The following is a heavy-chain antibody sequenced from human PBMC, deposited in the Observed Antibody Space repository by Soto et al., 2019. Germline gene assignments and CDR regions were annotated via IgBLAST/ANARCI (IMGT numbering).Heavy chain of an antibody. V-gene: IGHV1-2*04. Sequence: GASVKVSCKASGYTFTGYYMRWVRQAPGQGLEWMGWINPNSGGTNYAQKFQGWVTMTRDTSISTAYMELSRLRSDDTAVYYCARSLGYDHPYGMDVWGQGTTVTVPS. CDR3: ARSLGYDHPYGMDV. CDR1: GYTFTGYY. CDR2: INPNSGGT. D-gene: IGHD3-16*01. J-gene: IGHJ6*02.